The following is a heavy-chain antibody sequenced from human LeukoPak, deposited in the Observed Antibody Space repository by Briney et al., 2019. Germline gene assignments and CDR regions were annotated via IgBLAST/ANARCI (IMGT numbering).Heavy chain of an antibody. CDR3: AKDFQSAMVTALDWYFDL. J-gene: IGHJ2*01. Sequence: QAGGSLRLSCAASGFTFDNFAMHWVRQAPGKGLEWVAGISYNRMSIGYADSVKGRFTVSRDSAKNSLYLQMNNLRAEDTALYYCAKDFQSAMVTALDWYFDLWGRGTLVTVSS. CDR1: GFTFDNFA. CDR2: ISYNRMSI. V-gene: IGHV3-9*01. D-gene: IGHD2-21*02.